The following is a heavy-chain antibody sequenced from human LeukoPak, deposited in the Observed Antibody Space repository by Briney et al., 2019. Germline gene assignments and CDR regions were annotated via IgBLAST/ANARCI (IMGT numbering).Heavy chain of an antibody. D-gene: IGHD6-13*01. J-gene: IGHJ1*01. Sequence: PGGSLRLSCAASGFTFSSYAMSWVRQAPGKGLEWVSAVYSGGSTFYADSVKGRFTISRDNSKNTLYLQISSLRVEDTAVYYCALLGAAGREYFQRWGQGTLVTVSS. CDR1: GFTFSSYA. V-gene: IGHV3-23*05. CDR3: ALLGAAGREYFQR. CDR2: VYSGGST.